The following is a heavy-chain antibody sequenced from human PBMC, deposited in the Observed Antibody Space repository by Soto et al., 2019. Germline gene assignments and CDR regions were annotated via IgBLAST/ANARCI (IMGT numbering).Heavy chain of an antibody. Sequence: PSETLSLTCVVSGGSITSYHWSWIRQFPGKGLEWIAYTAYTGSTNYNPSLKSRVTISVDTSKNQFSLKLSSVTAADTAVYYCARDRPFYYDFWSGYLPGPYYYYGMDVWGQGTTVTVSS. CDR1: GGSITSYH. CDR2: TAYTGST. J-gene: IGHJ6*02. V-gene: IGHV4-59*01. CDR3: ARDRPFYYDFWSGYLPGPYYYYGMDV. D-gene: IGHD3-3*01.